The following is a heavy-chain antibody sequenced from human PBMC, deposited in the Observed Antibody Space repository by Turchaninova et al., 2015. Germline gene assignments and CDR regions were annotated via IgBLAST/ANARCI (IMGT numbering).Heavy chain of an antibody. CDR2: ITNSGHCT. CDR3: AKETASVGQPLFDY. J-gene: IGHJ4*02. Sequence: EVQLVESVGGLVQPGGSVGLSCAGSGFAFGTAARSWVRLAPGKGLEWGSGITNSGHCTFYADSGRGRFTISRDNSKNTLYLEMNSLRVDDTAEYFCAKETASVGQPLFDYWGQGTLVTVSS. CDR1: GFAFGTAA. V-gene: IGHV3-23*04. D-gene: IGHD1-1*01.